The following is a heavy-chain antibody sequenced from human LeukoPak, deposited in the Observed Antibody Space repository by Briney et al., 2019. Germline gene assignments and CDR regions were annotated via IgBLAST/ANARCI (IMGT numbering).Heavy chain of an antibody. CDR2: IYSGGST. J-gene: IGHJ4*02. D-gene: IGHD1-26*01. V-gene: IGHV3-66*02. CDR3: ARDEWELLRAY. Sequence: PGGSLRLSCAASGFTVSSNYMGWVRQAPGKGLEWLSIIYSGGSTYYADSVKGRFNISRDNSKNTLYLQMNSLRAEDTAVYYCARDEWELLRAYWGQGTLVTASS. CDR1: GFTVSSNY.